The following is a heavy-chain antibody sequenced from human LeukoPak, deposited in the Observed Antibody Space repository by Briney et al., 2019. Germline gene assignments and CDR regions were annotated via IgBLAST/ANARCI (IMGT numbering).Heavy chain of an antibody. J-gene: IGHJ4*02. CDR3: ARDRGPGTPGYFDY. CDR1: GGSISSYY. CDR2: IYTSGST. Sequence: SETLSLTCTVSGGSISSYYWSWIRQPAGKGLEWIGRIYTSGSTNYNPSLKSRVTMSVDTSKNQFSLKLSSVTAADTAVLYCARDRGPGTPGYFDYWGQGTLVTVSS. V-gene: IGHV4-4*07. D-gene: IGHD1-1*01.